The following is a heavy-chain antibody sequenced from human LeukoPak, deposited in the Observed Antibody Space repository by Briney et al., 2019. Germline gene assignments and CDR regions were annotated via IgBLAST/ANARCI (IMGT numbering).Heavy chain of an antibody. J-gene: IGHJ5*02. CDR3: AREGHPYYDFWSGPPGWFDP. D-gene: IGHD3-3*01. CDR1: GFTFSSYA. CDR2: ISSSSSTI. Sequence: PGGSLRLSCAASGFTFSSYAMSWVRQAPGKGLEWVSYISSSSSTIYYADSVKGRFTISRDNAKNSLYLQMNSLRDEDTAVYYCAREGHPYYDFWSGPPGWFDPWGQGTLVTVSS. V-gene: IGHV3-48*02.